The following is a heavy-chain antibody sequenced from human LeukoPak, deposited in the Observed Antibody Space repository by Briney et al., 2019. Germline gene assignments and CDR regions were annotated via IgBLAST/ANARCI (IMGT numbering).Heavy chain of an antibody. Sequence: PGGSLRLSCAASGFTFSSYSMNWVRQAPGKGLEWVSSISSSSSYIYYADSVKGRFTISRDNAKNSLYLQMNSLRAEDTAVYYCARGIAVEYSSSRKFDYWGQGTLVTVSS. CDR2: ISSSSSYI. D-gene: IGHD6-6*01. CDR1: GFTFSSYS. J-gene: IGHJ4*02. CDR3: ARGIAVEYSSSRKFDY. V-gene: IGHV3-21*01.